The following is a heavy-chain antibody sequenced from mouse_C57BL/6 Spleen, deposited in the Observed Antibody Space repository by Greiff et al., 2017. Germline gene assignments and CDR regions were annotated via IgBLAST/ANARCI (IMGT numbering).Heavy chain of an antibody. J-gene: IGHJ3*01. CDR3: ARGGYYGSSLAWFAY. D-gene: IGHD1-1*01. Sequence: ESGPGLVKPSQSLSLTCSVTGYSITSGYYWNWIRQFPGNKLEWMGYISYDGSNNYNPSLKNRISITRDTSKNQFFLKLNSVTTEDTATYYGARGGYYGSSLAWFAYWGQGTLVTVSA. V-gene: IGHV3-6*01. CDR2: ISYDGSN. CDR1: GYSITSGYY.